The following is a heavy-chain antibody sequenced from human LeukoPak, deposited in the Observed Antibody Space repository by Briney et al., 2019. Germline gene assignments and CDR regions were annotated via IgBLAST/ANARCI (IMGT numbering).Heavy chain of an antibody. D-gene: IGHD2-2*01. CDR3: ARDRAVVPAAILNWFDP. CDR1: GFTLSSYW. CDR2: IKQDGSEE. Sequence: GGSLRLSCAASGFTLSSYWMSWVRQTPGKGLEWVANIKQDGSEEYYVDSVKGRFTISRDNAKNSLSLQMDSLRAEDTAVYYCARDRAVVPAAILNWFDPWGQGTLVTVSS. J-gene: IGHJ5*02. V-gene: IGHV3-7*01.